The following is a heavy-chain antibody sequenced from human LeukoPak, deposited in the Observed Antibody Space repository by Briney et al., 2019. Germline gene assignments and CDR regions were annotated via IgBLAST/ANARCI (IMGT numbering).Heavy chain of an antibody. V-gene: IGHV4-59*01. CDR3: ARPTSSWYYFDY. D-gene: IGHD6-13*01. J-gene: IGHJ4*02. CDR1: GVSISRYY. Sequence: SETLSLTCTVSGVSISRYYWSWIRQPAGKGLEWIGYIYYSGSTNYNPSLKSRLTMSADTSKNQFSLNLTSVTAADTAVYYCARPTSSWYYFDYWGQGTLVTVSS. CDR2: IYYSGST.